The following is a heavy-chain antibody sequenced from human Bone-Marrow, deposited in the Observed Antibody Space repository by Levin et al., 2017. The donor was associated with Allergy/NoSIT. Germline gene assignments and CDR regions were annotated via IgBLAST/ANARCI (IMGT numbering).Heavy chain of an antibody. V-gene: IGHV4-31*03. CDR1: GGSISSGGYY. CDR3: ARDRRRAGYFDY. J-gene: IGHJ4*02. Sequence: SQTLSLTCTVSGGSISSGGYYWSWIRQHPGKGLEWIGYIYYSGSTYYNPSLKSRVTISVDTSKNQFSLKLSSVTAADTAVYYCARDRRRAGYFDYWGQGTLVTVSS. CDR2: IYYSGST.